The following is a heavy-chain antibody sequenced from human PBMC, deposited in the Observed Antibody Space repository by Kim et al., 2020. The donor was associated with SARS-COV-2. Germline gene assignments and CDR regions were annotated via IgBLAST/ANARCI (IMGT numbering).Heavy chain of an antibody. CDR3: VREGNVASAPGAFDF. Sequence: GGSLRLSCEASGFTFSTFAFNWVRQAPGKGLEWVSSISTRGSYIYYGDSVKGRFTISRDNARSSLYLKMDSLRVDDTAVYFCVREGNVASAPGAFDFWGQGTLVTVSS. CDR2: ISTRGSYI. D-gene: IGHD3-10*02. CDR1: GFTFSTFA. J-gene: IGHJ3*01. V-gene: IGHV3-21*06.